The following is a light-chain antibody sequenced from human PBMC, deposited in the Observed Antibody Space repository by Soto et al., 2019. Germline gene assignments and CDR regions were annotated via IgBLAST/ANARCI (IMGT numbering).Light chain of an antibody. J-gene: IGKJ1*01. CDR1: QSVNSD. CDR2: GAS. V-gene: IGKV3-20*01. CDR3: QQYGSSPPWT. Sequence: TLSAFVGDRVTITCRASQSVNSDLAWYQQKPGQAPRLLIYGASTRATGIPARFRGSGSGTDFTLTISRLEPEDFAVYYCQQYGSSPPWTFGQGTIVDIK.